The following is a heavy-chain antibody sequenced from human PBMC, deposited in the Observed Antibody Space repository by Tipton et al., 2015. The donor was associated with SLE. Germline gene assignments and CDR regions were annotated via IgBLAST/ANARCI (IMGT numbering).Heavy chain of an antibody. V-gene: IGHV4-39*01. D-gene: IGHD3-3*01. CDR2: IYYSGGA. CDR1: GGSVSTNDFS. J-gene: IGHJ4*02. CDR3: ARCHYDSWSGYYSH. Sequence: LRLSCNVSGGSVSTNDFSWGWIRQTPGKGLEWIGIIYYSGGAKYNPSLKNRVSMSVDRSKDQVFLRMRSVTAADAATYYCARCHYDSWSGYYSHWGQGTLVTVSS.